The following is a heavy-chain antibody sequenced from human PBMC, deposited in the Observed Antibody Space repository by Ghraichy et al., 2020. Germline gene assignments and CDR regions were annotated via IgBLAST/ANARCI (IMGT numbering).Heavy chain of an antibody. CDR2: IKSISDGWTT. V-gene: IGHV3-15*07. CDR3: SGGWFDP. CDR1: GSTFSNVW. Sequence: RGSLRLSCAASGSTFSNVWMNWVRQAPGKGLEWVCRIKSISDGWTTDYAAPVKGRFTISRDDSKNTLYLQMNSLKAEDTAVYYCSGGWFDPWSQGTLVTVSS. J-gene: IGHJ5*02. D-gene: IGHD1-26*01.